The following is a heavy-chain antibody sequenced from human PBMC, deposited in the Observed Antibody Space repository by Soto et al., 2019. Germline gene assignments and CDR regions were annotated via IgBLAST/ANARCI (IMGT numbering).Heavy chain of an antibody. J-gene: IGHJ5*02. CDR2: IIPIFGTA. CDR1: GGTFSSYA. V-gene: IGHV1-69*01. CDR3: ARDHQYSSSWQGHCFAP. Sequence: QVQLVQSGAEVKKPGSSVKVSCKASGGTFSSYAISWVRQAPGQGLEWMGGIIPIFGTANYAQKFQGRVTITADQSTSTAYMELSSLRSGDTAVYYCARDHQYSSSWQGHCFAPWGQGTLVTVSS. D-gene: IGHD6-6*01.